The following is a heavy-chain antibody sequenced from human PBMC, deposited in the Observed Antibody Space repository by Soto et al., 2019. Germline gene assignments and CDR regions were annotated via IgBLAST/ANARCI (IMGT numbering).Heavy chain of an antibody. V-gene: IGHV5-10-1*01. CDR2: IDPSDSYT. J-gene: IGHJ4*02. D-gene: IGHD6-19*01. CDR1: GYSFTNYW. CDR3: ARSAAEAVAGKDSSFDY. Sequence: GESLKISCKGSGYSFTNYWISWVRQMPGKGLEWMGKIDPSDSYTNYSPSFQGHVTISADKSISTAYLQWSSLKASDTAMYYCARSAAEAVAGKDSSFDYWGQGTLVTGSS.